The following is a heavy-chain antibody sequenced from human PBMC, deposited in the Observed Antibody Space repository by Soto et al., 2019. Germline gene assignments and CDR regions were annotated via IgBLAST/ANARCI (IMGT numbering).Heavy chain of an antibody. CDR1: GFTFSEHW. CDR2: IRPDGGDL. J-gene: IGHJ4*02. Sequence: EVHLVESGGGLVQPGGSLRLSCEASGFTFSEHWMRWVRQPPGKGLEWVANIRPDGGDLSLGDSVKGRFRVSRDNAKKSVYLHITGLGVDYTAVYYWARDEGWNSLLYWGQGALVTVSS. V-gene: IGHV3-7*03. CDR3: ARDEGWNSLLY. D-gene: IGHD1-7*01.